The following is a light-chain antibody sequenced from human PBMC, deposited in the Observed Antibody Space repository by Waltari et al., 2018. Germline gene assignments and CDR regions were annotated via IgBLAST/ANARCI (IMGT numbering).Light chain of an antibody. V-gene: IGKV3-20*01. CDR1: QSVGLKY. Sequence: EIVLTQSPGTLSLSPGEKVTLSCRASQSVGLKYLAWYQQKPGQGPRLLIYGASFRATGIPDRFSGSGSGTDFSLSISGVEPEDLAVYYCHHYGSSPFTFGQGTNLEI. CDR2: GAS. CDR3: HHYGSSPFT. J-gene: IGKJ2*01.